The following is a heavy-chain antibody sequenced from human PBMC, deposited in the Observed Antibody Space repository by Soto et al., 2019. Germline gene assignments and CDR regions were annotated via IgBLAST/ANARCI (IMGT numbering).Heavy chain of an antibody. CDR3: ATDQLPRDYYDSSGIGIFDY. V-gene: IGHV1-24*01. Sequence: RASVKVSCKVSGYTLTELSMHWVRQAPGKGLEWMGGFDPEDGETIYAQKFQGRVTMTEDTSTDTAYMELSSLRSEDTAVYYCATDQLPRDYYDSSGIGIFDYWGQGTLVTVSS. CDR1: GYTLTELS. D-gene: IGHD3-22*01. CDR2: FDPEDGET. J-gene: IGHJ4*02.